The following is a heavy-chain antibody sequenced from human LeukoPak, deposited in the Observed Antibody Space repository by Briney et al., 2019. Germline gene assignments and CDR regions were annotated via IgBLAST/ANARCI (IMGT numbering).Heavy chain of an antibody. Sequence: GGSLRLSCAASGFTFSRYWMTWVREGPGEGLGWVASINEDRRGKHYVDSVKGRFTISRDNAQKSVYLEMNSLRAEDTAVYYCARAVTSTEGYWGQGTLVTVCS. J-gene: IGHJ4*02. CDR3: ARAVTSTEGY. V-gene: IGHV3-7*03. CDR2: INEDRRGK. D-gene: IGHD4-17*01. CDR1: GFTFSRYW.